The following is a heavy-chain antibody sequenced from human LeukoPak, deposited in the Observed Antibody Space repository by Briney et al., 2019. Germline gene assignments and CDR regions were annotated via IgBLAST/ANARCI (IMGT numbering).Heavy chain of an antibody. CDR3: AREVIGIAAAAHQGAFDI. Sequence: GGSLRLSCAASGFTFSSYEMNWVRQAPGKGLEWVSYISSSGSTIYYADSVKGRFTISRDNAKNSLYLQMNSLRAEDTAVYYCAREVIGIAAAAHQGAFDIWGQGTMVTVSS. CDR2: ISSSGSTI. CDR1: GFTFSSYE. D-gene: IGHD6-13*01. J-gene: IGHJ3*02. V-gene: IGHV3-48*03.